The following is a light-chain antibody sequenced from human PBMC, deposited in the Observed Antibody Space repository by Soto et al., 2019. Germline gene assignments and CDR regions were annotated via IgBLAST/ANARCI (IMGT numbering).Light chain of an antibody. V-gene: IGKV1-17*01. J-gene: IGKJ1*01. CDR3: LQNHSFRVT. CDR2: SAS. Sequence: DIQMTQSPSSLSASVGDRVTITCRASQGIRHDLGWFQQKPGKAPKRLIYSASSFQSGGPSRFSSSGCVTEFTLTISALLPEYCARYFGLQNHSFRVTFGHGTKLEVK. CDR1: QGIRHD.